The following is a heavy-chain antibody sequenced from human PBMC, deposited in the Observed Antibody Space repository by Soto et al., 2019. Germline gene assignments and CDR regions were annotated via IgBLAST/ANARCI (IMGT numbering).Heavy chain of an antibody. CDR3: ARVDHRGYFSVLTDF. Sequence: SETLSLTRSVSGVAMTYGGYSWSWSRQSPEKGLEWLGYIGHLETTYYNPSFKSRLSLSIDWTRNQFSLSLSSMAAADKAVYYCARVDHRGYFSVLTDFWGQGILVTVS. CDR1: GVAMTYGGYS. D-gene: IGHD3-10*02. J-gene: IGHJ4*02. V-gene: IGHV4-30-2*06. CDR2: IGHLETT.